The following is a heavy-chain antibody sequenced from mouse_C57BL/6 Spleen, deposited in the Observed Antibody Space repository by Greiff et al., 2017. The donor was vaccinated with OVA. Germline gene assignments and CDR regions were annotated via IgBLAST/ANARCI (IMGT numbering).Heavy chain of an antibody. CDR3: ASGCSKYENYFDY. D-gene: IGHD2-5*01. J-gene: IGHJ2*01. CDR2: ISSGSSTI. V-gene: IGHV5-17*01. Sequence: DVQLVESGGGLVKPGGSLKLSCAASGFTFSDYGMHWVRQAPEKGLELVAYISSGSSTIYYADTVQGRFTISRANAKNTLFLQMTSLRSEDTDMYDCASGCSKYENYFDYWGQGTTLTVSS. CDR1: GFTFSDYG.